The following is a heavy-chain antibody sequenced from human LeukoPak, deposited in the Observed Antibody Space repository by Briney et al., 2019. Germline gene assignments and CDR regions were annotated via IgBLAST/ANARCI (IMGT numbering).Heavy chain of an antibody. D-gene: IGHD3/OR15-3a*01. J-gene: IGHJ6*03. Sequence: ASVKVSCKASGYTFTIYDMNWVRQATGQGLEWLGWMNPNSGNTGYAQNFQGRVTMTMDTSITTAYMELSRLRSEDTAVYYCARALSWTTESYYYMDVWGKGTTVTVSS. CDR1: GYTFTIYD. CDR3: ARALSWTTESYYYMDV. CDR2: MNPNSGNT. V-gene: IGHV1-8*01.